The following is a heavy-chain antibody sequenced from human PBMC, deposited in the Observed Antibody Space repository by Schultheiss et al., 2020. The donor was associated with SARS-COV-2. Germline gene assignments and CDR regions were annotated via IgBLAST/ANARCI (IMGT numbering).Heavy chain of an antibody. CDR2: ISSSSSYI. D-gene: IGHD3-3*01. CDR1: GFTFSSYG. V-gene: IGHV3-21*01. Sequence: GGSLRLSCAASGFTFSSYGMHWVRQAPGKGLEWVSSISSSSSYIYYADSVKGRFTISRDNAKNSLYLQMNSLRAEDTAVYYCARDGRTITIFGVNWGQGTLVTVSS. CDR3: ARDGRTITIFGVN. J-gene: IGHJ4*02.